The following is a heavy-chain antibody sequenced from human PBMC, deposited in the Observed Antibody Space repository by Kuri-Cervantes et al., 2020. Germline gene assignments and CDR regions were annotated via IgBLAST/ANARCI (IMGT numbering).Heavy chain of an antibody. CDR1: GFTFSSYG. Sequence: LTCAASGFTFSSYGMHWVRQAPGKGLEWVAVIWYDGSNKYYADSVKGRFTISRENAKNSLYLQMNSLRAGDTAVYYCARGRRVDTAMVPLFDPWGQGTLVTVSS. D-gene: IGHD5-18*01. J-gene: IGHJ5*02. V-gene: IGHV3-33*01. CDR3: ARGRRVDTAMVPLFDP. CDR2: IWYDGSNK.